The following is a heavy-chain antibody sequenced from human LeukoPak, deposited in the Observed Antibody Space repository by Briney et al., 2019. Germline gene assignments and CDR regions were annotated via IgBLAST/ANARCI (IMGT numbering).Heavy chain of an antibody. V-gene: IGHV4-4*02. CDR2: IYHSGST. J-gene: IGHJ4*02. CDR3: ARHVLAATGRIIDY. Sequence: SETLSLTCAVSGGSISSSNWWSWVRPPPGKGLEWIGEIYHSGSTNYNPSLKSRVTISIDTSKNQFSLKLSSVTAADTAVYYCARHVLAATGRIIDYWGQGTLVTVSS. D-gene: IGHD6-13*01. CDR1: GGSISSSNW.